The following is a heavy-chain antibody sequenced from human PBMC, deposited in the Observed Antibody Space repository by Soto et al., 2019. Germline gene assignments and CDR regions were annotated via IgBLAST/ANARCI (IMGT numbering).Heavy chain of an antibody. D-gene: IGHD5-18*01. J-gene: IGHJ4*02. V-gene: IGHV4-39*02. CDR1: GGSITSSSYY. Sequence: SETLSLTCTVSGGSITSSSYYWGWIRQPPGKGLEWIGSIYYSGSTYYNPSLKSRVTISVDTSKNQFSLRAEDTAVYYCAREGDTAMVPIFDYWGQGTLVTVSS. CDR2: IYYSGST. CDR3: AREGDTAMVPIFDY.